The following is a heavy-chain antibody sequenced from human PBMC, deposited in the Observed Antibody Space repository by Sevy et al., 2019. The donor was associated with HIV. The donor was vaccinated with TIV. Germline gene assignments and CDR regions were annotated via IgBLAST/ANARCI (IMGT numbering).Heavy chain of an antibody. Sequence: GGSLRLSCTTSGFTFGDYAVNWVRQAPGKGLEWVAFLKSKADGGTLDHAASVKGRVTMSRDDSQSIAYLQVKDLTPAETGVYFCTRGKRAQAVFDYGGR. V-gene: IGHV3-49*04. D-gene: IGHD3-16*01. CDR2: LKSKADGGTL. CDR3: TRGKRAQAVFDY. J-gene: IGHJ2*01. CDR1: GFTFGDYA.